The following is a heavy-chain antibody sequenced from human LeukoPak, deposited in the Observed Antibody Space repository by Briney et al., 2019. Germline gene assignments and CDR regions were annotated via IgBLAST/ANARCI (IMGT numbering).Heavy chain of an antibody. CDR2: ISSSGSTI. J-gene: IGHJ3*02. Sequence: PGGSLRLSCAASGFTFSCYEMNWVRQAPGKGLEWVSYISSSGSTIYYADSVKGRFTISRDNAKNSLYLQMNSLRAEDTAVYYCASTAAAETLDAFDIWGQGTMVTVSS. CDR1: GFTFSCYE. V-gene: IGHV3-48*03. D-gene: IGHD6-13*01. CDR3: ASTAAAETLDAFDI.